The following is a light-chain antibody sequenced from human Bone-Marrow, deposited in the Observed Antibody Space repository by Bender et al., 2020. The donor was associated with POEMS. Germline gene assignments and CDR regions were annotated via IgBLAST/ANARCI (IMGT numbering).Light chain of an antibody. Sequence: QSALTQPRSVSGSPGQSVTISCTGTSSDVGAYNYVSWYQQDPGKAPKLMIYDVTKRPSGVPDRFSGSKSGNTASLTISGLQAEDEADYYCYSYAGTYTWVFGGGTKLTVL. CDR1: SSDVGAYNY. CDR3: YSYAGTYTWV. CDR2: DVT. V-gene: IGLV2-11*01. J-gene: IGLJ3*02.